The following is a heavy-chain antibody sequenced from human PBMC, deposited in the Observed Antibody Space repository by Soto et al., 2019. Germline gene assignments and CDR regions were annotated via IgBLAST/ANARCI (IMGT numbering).Heavy chain of an antibody. V-gene: IGHV6-1*01. CDR1: GDSVSNRSAA. Sequence: SQTLSLTCAISGDSVSNRSAAWNWIRQSPSRGLEWLGRTYYTSKWYNDYAVSVKSRITINPDTSKNQFSLRLNSVTPEDTAVYYCARARKALEFSSSSYYFDYWGQGTLLTVSS. J-gene: IGHJ4*02. CDR3: ARARKALEFSSSSYYFDY. D-gene: IGHD6-6*01. CDR2: TYYTSKWYN.